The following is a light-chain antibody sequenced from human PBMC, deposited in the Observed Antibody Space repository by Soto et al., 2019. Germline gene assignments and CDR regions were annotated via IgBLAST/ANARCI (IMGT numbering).Light chain of an antibody. J-gene: IGKJ1*01. CDR3: QQYNRDWT. Sequence: DIPMTQSPTTLSASVGDRVTITCRASQSISSWLAWYQQKPGKAPKLLIYDASSLQSGVPSRFSGSGSGTEFTLTISSLQPDDFATYYCQQYNRDWTSGQGTKVEIK. CDR2: DAS. CDR1: QSISSW. V-gene: IGKV1-5*01.